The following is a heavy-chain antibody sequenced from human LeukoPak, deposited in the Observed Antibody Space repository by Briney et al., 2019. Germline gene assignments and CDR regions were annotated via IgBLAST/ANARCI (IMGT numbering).Heavy chain of an antibody. CDR1: GYTFTAYY. V-gene: IGHV1-2*02. J-gene: IGHJ6*02. CDR3: ARDRVSISGSYYYYYYGMDV. Sequence: ASVKVSCKASGYTFTAYYIHWVRQAPGQGLEWMGWINPNSGVTKYAQKFQDRVTMTRDTSTNTAYMELTSLRSDDTAVYYCARDRVSISGSYYYYYYGMDVWGQGTTVTVSS. D-gene: IGHD1-26*01. CDR2: INPNSGVT.